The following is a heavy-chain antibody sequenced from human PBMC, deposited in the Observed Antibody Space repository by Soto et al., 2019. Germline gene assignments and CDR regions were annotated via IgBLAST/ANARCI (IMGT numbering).Heavy chain of an antibody. D-gene: IGHD6-19*01. Sequence: EVQLLESGGDLVQPGGSLRLSCAASGFTFSNYPMTWVRQAPGKGLEWVSTTGSSGSDTYYADSVKGRFTISRDNSKNTLSLQLYSLRVEDTALYFCAKYRDKSGWKPLDYWGQGTLVTVSS. CDR1: GFTFSNYP. J-gene: IGHJ4*02. CDR2: TGSSGSDT. CDR3: AKYRDKSGWKPLDY. V-gene: IGHV3-23*01.